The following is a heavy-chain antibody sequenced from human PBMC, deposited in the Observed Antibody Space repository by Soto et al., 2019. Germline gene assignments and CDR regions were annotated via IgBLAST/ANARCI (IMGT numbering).Heavy chain of an antibody. CDR3: ARHPSVGKEINWFDP. D-gene: IGHD1-26*01. CDR1: GGSISSSSYY. CDR2: IYYSGST. Sequence: SETLSLTCTVSGGSISSSSYYWGWIRQPPGKGLEWIGSIYYSGSTYYNPSLKSRVTISVDTSKNQFSLKLSSVTAADTAVYYCARHPSVGKEINWFDPWGQGTLVTVSS. V-gene: IGHV4-39*01. J-gene: IGHJ5*02.